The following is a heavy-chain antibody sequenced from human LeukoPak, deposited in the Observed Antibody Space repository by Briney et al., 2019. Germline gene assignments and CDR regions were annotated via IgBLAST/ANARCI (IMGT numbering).Heavy chain of an antibody. J-gene: IGHJ5*02. Sequence: ASVKVSCKTSGYTFTGFGINWVRQASGQGLEWMGWMNPNSGNTGYARKFQGRVTMTRNTSRSTAYMELSSLRSEDTAVYYCARERNSWFDPWGQGTLVTVSS. CDR1: GYTFTGFG. D-gene: IGHD1-14*01. V-gene: IGHV1-8*02. CDR2: MNPNSGNT. CDR3: ARERNSWFDP.